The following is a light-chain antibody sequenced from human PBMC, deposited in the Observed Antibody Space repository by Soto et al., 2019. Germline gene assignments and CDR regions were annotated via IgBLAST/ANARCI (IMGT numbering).Light chain of an antibody. Sequence: DIQVTQSPSSLSASVGDRVTITCRASQNIDTYLNWYQQKPGRAPKVVIYAASRLPSGGPSRFSGSGSGTDYTLTINNLQPEDFATYYCQQTYTSPLTFGGATKVEIK. CDR3: QQTYTSPLT. CDR2: AAS. J-gene: IGKJ4*01. V-gene: IGKV1-39*01. CDR1: QNIDTY.